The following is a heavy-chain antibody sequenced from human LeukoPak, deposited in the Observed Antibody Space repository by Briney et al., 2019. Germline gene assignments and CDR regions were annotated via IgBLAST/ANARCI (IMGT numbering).Heavy chain of an antibody. CDR2: ISAYNGNT. CDR3: ARVHRRAYSSSSQGFDP. J-gene: IGHJ5*02. D-gene: IGHD6-6*01. CDR1: GYTFTSYG. V-gene: IGHV1-18*01. Sequence: GSVKVPCKASGYTFTSYGISWVRQAPGQGLEWMGWISAYNGNTNYAQKLQGRVTMTTDTSTSTAYMELRSLRSDDTAVYYCARVHRRAYSSSSQGFDPWGQGTLVTVSS.